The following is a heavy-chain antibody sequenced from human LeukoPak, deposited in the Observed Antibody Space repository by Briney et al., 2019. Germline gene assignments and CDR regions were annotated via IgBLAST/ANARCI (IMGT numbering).Heavy chain of an antibody. Sequence: GGSLRLSCSASGFTLSRYAMHWVRQAPGKGLEYVSAISSNGGRTYYADSVKGRFTIYRDNSRNTLHLQMSSLRVEDTAVYYCARGEGLFDYWGQGTLVTVSS. CDR1: GFTLSRYA. CDR2: ISSNGGRT. J-gene: IGHJ4*02. CDR3: ARGEGLFDY. V-gene: IGHV3-64D*06.